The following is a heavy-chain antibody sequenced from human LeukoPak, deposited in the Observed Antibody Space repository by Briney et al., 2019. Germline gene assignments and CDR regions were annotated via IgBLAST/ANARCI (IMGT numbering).Heavy chain of an antibody. D-gene: IGHD3-9*01. CDR3: ARDLPDYDILTGYDT. CDR2: IYHSGST. CDR1: GGSISSSSYY. Sequence: PSETLSLTCTVSGGSISSSSYYWGWIRQPPGKGLEWIGSIYHSGSTYYNPSLKSRVTISVDTSKNQFSLKLSSVTAADTAVYYCARDLPDYDILTGYDTWGQGTLVTVSS. J-gene: IGHJ5*02. V-gene: IGHV4-39*07.